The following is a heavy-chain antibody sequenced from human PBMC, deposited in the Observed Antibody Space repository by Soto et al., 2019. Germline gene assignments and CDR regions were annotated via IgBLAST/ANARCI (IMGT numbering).Heavy chain of an antibody. Sequence: EVQLVESGGGLVQPGGSLRLSCAASGFTFSSYWMHWVRQAPGMGLVWVSRINSDGSSTSYADSVKGRFTISRDNAKNTLYQKMNSLRAADTAVYYCVRTSLVVAAATREDYWGKGTLVTVSS. CDR3: VRTSLVVAAATREDY. CDR2: INSDGSST. D-gene: IGHD2-15*01. J-gene: IGHJ4*02. CDR1: GFTFSSYW. V-gene: IGHV3-74*02.